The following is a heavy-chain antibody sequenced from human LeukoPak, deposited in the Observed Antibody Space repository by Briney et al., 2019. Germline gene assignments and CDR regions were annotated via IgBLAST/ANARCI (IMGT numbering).Heavy chain of an antibody. CDR2: IDPSDSYI. CDR3: ARVRVTTSLYYYYGLDV. V-gene: IGHV5-10-1*01. D-gene: IGHD4-17*01. Sequence: LGESLKISCKGSGYSFTNYWISWVRQMPGKGLEWMGRIDPSDSYINYSPSFQGHVTISADKSISTAYLQWSSLKASDTAMYYYARVRVTTSLYYYYGLDVWGQGTAVTVSS. J-gene: IGHJ6*02. CDR1: GYSFTNYW.